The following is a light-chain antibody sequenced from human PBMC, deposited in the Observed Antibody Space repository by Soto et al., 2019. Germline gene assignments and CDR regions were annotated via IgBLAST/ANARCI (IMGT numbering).Light chain of an antibody. V-gene: IGKV3-20*01. Sequence: EIVLTQSPGTLSLSPGGRATLSCRASQSVSSSFLVWYQQKPGQAPRLLIYGASSRATGIPDRFSGSGSGTDFTLTISRLEPEDSAVYYCQQYDSSTTWTFGQGTKVDIK. CDR2: GAS. J-gene: IGKJ1*01. CDR1: QSVSSSF. CDR3: QQYDSSTTWT.